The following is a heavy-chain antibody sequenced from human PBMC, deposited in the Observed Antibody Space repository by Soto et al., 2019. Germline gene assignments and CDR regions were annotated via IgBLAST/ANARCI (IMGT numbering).Heavy chain of an antibody. J-gene: IGHJ6*02. CDR3: ARGAGHPYYYGMDV. D-gene: IGHD1-26*01. CDR2: IGTAGDT. V-gene: IGHV3-13*01. Sequence: GGSLRLSCAASGFTFSSYDMHWVRQATGKGLEWVSAIGTAGDTYYPGSVKGRFTISRENAKNSLYLQMNSLRAGDTAVYYCARGAGHPYYYGMDVWGQGTTVTVSS. CDR1: GFTFSSYD.